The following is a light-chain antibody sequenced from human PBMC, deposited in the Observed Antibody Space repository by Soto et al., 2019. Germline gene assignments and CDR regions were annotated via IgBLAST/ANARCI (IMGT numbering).Light chain of an antibody. Sequence: EIVLPPSPATLSLSPGERATLSCGASQSVSSSSLAWYQQKPGLAPRLLMYDASSRATGIPDRFSGSGSGTDFTLTISRLEPEDFAVYYCQQYGSSPYTFGQGTKLEIK. CDR1: QSVSSSS. CDR2: DAS. J-gene: IGKJ2*01. CDR3: QQYGSSPYT. V-gene: IGKV3D-20*01.